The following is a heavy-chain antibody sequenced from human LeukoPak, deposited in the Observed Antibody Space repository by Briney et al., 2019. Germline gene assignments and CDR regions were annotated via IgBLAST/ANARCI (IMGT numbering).Heavy chain of an antibody. CDR1: GSTVSSNY. Sequence: PVGSLRLSCAASGSTVSSNYMSWVRQAPGKGLECVSVIYSGGSTYYADSVKGRFTISRDNSKNTLYLQMNSLRAEDTAVYYCYSMIVVTIRVINDYWGQGTLVTVTS. V-gene: IGHV3-66*01. CDR3: YSMIVVTIRVINDY. J-gene: IGHJ4*02. CDR2: IYSGGST. D-gene: IGHD3-22*01.